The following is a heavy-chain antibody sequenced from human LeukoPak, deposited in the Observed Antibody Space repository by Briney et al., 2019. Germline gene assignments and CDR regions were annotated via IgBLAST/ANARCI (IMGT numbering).Heavy chain of an antibody. V-gene: IGHV4-59*01. Sequence: KPSETLSLTCTVSGGSISRYYWSWIRQPPGKGLEWIGYIYYSGSTNYNPSLKSRVTISVDRSNNQFSLTLSSVTAADTAVYYCAREVGDYGGNGFDYWGQGTLVTVSS. CDR1: GGSISRYY. CDR3: AREVGDYGGNGFDY. D-gene: IGHD4-23*01. J-gene: IGHJ4*02. CDR2: IYYSGST.